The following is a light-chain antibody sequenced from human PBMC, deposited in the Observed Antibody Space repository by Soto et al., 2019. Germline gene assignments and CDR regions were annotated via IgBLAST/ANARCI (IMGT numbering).Light chain of an antibody. CDR1: KNDIGVYDL. J-gene: IGLJ1*01. Sequence: QSALTQPPSASVSPGQSVTISCTGTKNDIGVYDLVSWYQHRPGKAPRLIIYEVVQRPSGVPDRFSGSKSGHTASLTVSGLQAAEEAAYFCKSYAGRRTNDIGSGGQGTVL. V-gene: IGLV2-8*01. CDR3: KSYAGRRTND. CDR2: EVV.